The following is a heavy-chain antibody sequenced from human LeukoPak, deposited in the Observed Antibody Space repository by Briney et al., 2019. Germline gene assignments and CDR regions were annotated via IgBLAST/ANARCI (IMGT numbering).Heavy chain of an antibody. J-gene: IGHJ6*03. CDR3: AKDKRPADYDFWSGYYYYYYYMDV. CDR2: ISGSGGST. V-gene: IGHV3-23*01. Sequence: PGGSLRLSCAASGFTFSSYAMSWVRQAPGKGLEWVSAISGSGGSTYYADSVKGRFTISRDNSKNTLYLQMNSLRAEDTAVYYCAKDKRPADYDFWSGYYYYYYYMDVWGKGTTVTVSS. CDR1: GFTFSSYA. D-gene: IGHD3-3*01.